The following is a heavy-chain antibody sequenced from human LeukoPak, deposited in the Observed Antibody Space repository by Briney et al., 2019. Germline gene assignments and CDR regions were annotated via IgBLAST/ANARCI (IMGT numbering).Heavy chain of an antibody. V-gene: IGHV3-48*03. J-gene: IGHJ4*02. CDR2: ISSSGSTI. Sequence: AGGSLRLSCAASGFTFSSYEMNWVRQAPGKGLEWVSYISSSGSTIYYADSLKGRFTISRDNAKNSLYLQMNSLRAEDTAVYYCARVGSGGGYYDSSGAMAYWGQGTLVTVSS. CDR3: ARVGSGGGYYDSSGAMAY. D-gene: IGHD3-22*01. CDR1: GFTFSSYE.